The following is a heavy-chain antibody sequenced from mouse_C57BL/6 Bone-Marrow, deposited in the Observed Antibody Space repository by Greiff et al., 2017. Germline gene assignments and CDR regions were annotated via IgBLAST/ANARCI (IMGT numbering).Heavy chain of an antibody. D-gene: IGHD1-1*01. V-gene: IGHV1-59*01. J-gene: IGHJ2*01. Sequence: VQLQQSGPELVKPGASVKLSCKASGYTFTSYWMHWVKQRPGQGLEWIGVIDPSDSYTNYNQKFKGKATLTVDTSSSTAYMQLSSLTSEDSAVYYCLTTVVATDFDYWGQGTTLTVSS. CDR1: GYTFTSYW. CDR3: LTTVVATDFDY. CDR2: IDPSDSYT.